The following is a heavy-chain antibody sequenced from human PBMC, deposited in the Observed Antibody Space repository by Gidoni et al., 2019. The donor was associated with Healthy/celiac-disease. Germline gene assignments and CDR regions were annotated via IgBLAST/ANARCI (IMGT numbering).Heavy chain of an antibody. J-gene: IGHJ2*01. CDR3: AKEDYDYVWGSYRGYWYFDL. V-gene: IGHV3-23*01. Sequence: EVQLLESGGGLVQPGGSLRLSCAASGFTFSSYAMSWVRQAPGKGLEWVSAISGSGGSTYYADSVKGRFTISRDNSKNTLYLQMNSLRAEDTAVYYCAKEDYDYVWGSYRGYWYFDLWGRGTLVTVSS. CDR1: GFTFSSYA. CDR2: ISGSGGST. D-gene: IGHD3-16*02.